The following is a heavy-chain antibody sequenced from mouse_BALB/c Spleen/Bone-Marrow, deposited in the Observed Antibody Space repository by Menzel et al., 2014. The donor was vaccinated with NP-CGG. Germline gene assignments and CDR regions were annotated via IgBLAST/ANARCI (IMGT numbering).Heavy chain of an antibody. CDR1: GFSLTSYG. Sequence: QVQLQQSGPGLVQPSQSLSITCTVSGFSLTSYGLRWVRQSPGKGLEWLGVIWSGGSTDYNAAFKSRLSISKDNSKSQVFFKMNSLQPNDTAIYYCARMDRSSYAMDYWGQGTSVTVSS. V-gene: IGHV2-2*02. D-gene: IGHD2-14*01. CDR2: IWSGGST. J-gene: IGHJ4*01. CDR3: ARMDRSSYAMDY.